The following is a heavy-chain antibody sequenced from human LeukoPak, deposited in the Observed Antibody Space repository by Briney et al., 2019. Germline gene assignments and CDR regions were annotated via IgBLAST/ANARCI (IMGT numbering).Heavy chain of an antibody. J-gene: IGHJ4*02. D-gene: IGHD5-24*01. CDR1: GGSFSGYY. CDR3: ARDGYNWGYFDY. CDR2: INHSGST. V-gene: IGHV4-34*01. Sequence: KPSETLSLTCAVYGGSFSGYYWSWIGQPPGKGLEWIGEINHSGSTNYNPSLKSRVTTSVDTSKNQISLKLSSVTAADTAVYYCARDGYNWGYFDYWGQGTLVTVSS.